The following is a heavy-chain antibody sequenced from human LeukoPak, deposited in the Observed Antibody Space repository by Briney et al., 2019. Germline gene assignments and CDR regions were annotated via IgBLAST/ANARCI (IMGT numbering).Heavy chain of an antibody. CDR2: INPNSGGT. J-gene: IGHJ5*02. V-gene: IGHV1-2*04. Sequence: ASVKVSCKTSGYIFTSYGISWVRQAPGQGLEWMGWINPNSGGTNYAQKFQGWVTMTRDTSISTAYMELSRLRSEDTAVYYCARDEGTPRGGGNLNWFDPWGQGTLVTVSS. CDR3: ARDEGTPRGGGNLNWFDP. D-gene: IGHD2-15*01. CDR1: GYIFTSYG.